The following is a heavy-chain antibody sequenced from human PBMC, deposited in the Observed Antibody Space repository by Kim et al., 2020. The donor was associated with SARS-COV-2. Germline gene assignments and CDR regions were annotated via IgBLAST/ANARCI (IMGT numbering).Heavy chain of an antibody. D-gene: IGHD2-2*01. CDR1: GFTFSSYA. CDR3: ARDVYASYCSSTSCPTDFDY. V-gene: IGHV3-30*04. CDR2: ISYDGSNK. J-gene: IGHJ4*02. Sequence: GGSLRLSCAASGFTFSSYAMHWVRQAPGKGLEWVAVISYDGSNKYYADSVKGRFTISRDNSKNTLYLQMNSLRAEDTAVYYCARDVYASYCSSTSCPTDFDYWGQGTLVTVSS.